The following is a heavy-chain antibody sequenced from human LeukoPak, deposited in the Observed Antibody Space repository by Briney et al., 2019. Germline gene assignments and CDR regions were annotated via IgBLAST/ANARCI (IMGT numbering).Heavy chain of an antibody. CDR1: GFMFSNSW. CDR2: TNPDGSEK. V-gene: IGHV3-7*01. J-gene: IGHJ4*02. Sequence: GGSLRLSCVGPGFMFSNSWMSWVRQPPGKGLEWVAHTNPDGSEKYYGDSVKGRFAISRDNAENSVYLQMNSLRAEDTAVYDCVIWSSLNSWGQGTLVTVSS. D-gene: IGHD3-3*01. CDR3: VIWSSLNS.